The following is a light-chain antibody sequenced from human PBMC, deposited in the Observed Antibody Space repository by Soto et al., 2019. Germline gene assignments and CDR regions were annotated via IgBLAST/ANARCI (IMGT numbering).Light chain of an antibody. CDR1: QSISHN. CDR2: GAS. CDR3: QQYNNWPPMYT. J-gene: IGKJ2*01. V-gene: IGKV3-15*01. Sequence: EMVMTQSPVTLSVSPGGEATLSCRASQSISHNLAWYQQKPGQAPRLLIYGASVRATGIASRFNGSGSGTEFTLTISSLQSEDFAVYYCQQYNNWPPMYTFGQGTKVDIK.